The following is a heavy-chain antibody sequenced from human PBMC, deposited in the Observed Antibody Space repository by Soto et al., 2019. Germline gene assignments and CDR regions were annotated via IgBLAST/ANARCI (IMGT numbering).Heavy chain of an antibody. V-gene: IGHV3-21*01. Sequence: EVQLVESGGGLVKPGGSLRLSCAASGFTFSSYSMNWVRQAPGKGLEWVSSISSSSSYIYYADSVKGRFTISRDNAKNSLYLQMNSLRAEETAVYYCARGRYCSGGSCYLDAFDIWGQGTMVTVSS. CDR3: ARGRYCSGGSCYLDAFDI. D-gene: IGHD2-15*01. CDR1: GFTFSSYS. CDR2: ISSSSSYI. J-gene: IGHJ3*02.